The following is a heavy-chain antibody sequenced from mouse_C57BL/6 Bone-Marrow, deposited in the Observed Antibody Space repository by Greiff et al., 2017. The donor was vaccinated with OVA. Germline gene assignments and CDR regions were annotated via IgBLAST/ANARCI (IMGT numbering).Heavy chain of an antibody. J-gene: IGHJ2*01. V-gene: IGHV1-42*01. Sequence: VQLQQSGPELVKPGASVKISCKASGYSFTGYYMNWVKQSPEKSLEWIGEINPSTGGTTYNQKFKAKATLTVDKSSSTAYMQLKSLTSEDSAVYYCARITTVVARDYWGQGTTLTVSS. D-gene: IGHD1-1*01. CDR3: ARITTVVARDY. CDR1: GYSFTGYY. CDR2: INPSTGGT.